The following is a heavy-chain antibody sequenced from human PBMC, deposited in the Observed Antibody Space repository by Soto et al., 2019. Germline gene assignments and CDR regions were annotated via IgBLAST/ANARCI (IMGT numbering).Heavy chain of an antibody. V-gene: IGHV4-39*01. CDR1: GGSISTSSYY. CDR2: IFYSGST. Sequence: QVHLQESGPGLVKPSETLSLTCTVSGGSISTSSYYWGWIRQPPGKGLEWIGSIFYSGSTYYNPSLRRRLTISLDSSKLQCSRKLNAVTAADPAVFYCARHHHPPSYDMDVWGQGTTVTVSS. CDR3: ARHHHPPSYDMDV. J-gene: IGHJ6*02.